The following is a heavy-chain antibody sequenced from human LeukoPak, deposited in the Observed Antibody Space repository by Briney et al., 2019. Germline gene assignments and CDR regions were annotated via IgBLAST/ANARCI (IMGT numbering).Heavy chain of an antibody. CDR1: GFTFSRYW. CDR3: AREGSASHYSAFDF. V-gene: IGHV3-7*04. Sequence: GGSLRLSCAASGFTFSRYWMTWVCQPPGKGLEWVANIKQDGSEEYYVDSVKGRFTISRNNAKNSLYLQMNSLRAEDTAVYYCAREGSASHYSAFDFWGQGTMVTVSS. CDR2: IKQDGSEE. D-gene: IGHD3-10*01. J-gene: IGHJ3*01.